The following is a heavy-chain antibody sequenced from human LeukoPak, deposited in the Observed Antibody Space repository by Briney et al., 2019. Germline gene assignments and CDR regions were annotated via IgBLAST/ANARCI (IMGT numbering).Heavy chain of an antibody. CDR1: GFTFSSYG. V-gene: IGHV3-33*01. J-gene: IGHJ4*02. CDR3: ARDGPSGWYVDYFDY. CDR2: IWYDGSNK. Sequence: GGSLRLSCAASGFTFSSYGMHWVRQAPGKGLEWVAVIWYDGSNKYYADSVKGRFTISRDNSKNTLYLQMNSLRAEDTAVYYCARDGPSGWYVDYFDYWGQGTLVTVSS. D-gene: IGHD6-19*01.